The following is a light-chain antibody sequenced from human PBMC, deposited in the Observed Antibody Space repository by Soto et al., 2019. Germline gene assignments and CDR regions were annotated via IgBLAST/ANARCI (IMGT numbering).Light chain of an antibody. J-gene: IGKJ3*01. CDR2: AAS. Sequence: EIVLTQSPGTLSLSPGERATLSCRASQSVTNNYLAWYRQKPGQAPRLLISAASSRAAGTPNRFSGSGSGTDFTLTISRLEPEDFAVYYCQQYGSSFTFGPGTKVDIK. CDR3: QQYGSSFT. V-gene: IGKV3-20*01. CDR1: QSVTNNY.